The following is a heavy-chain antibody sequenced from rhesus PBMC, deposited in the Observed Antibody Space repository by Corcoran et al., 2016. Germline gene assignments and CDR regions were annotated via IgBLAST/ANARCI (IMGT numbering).Heavy chain of an antibody. J-gene: IGHJ4*01. CDR1: GCTFSSYG. D-gene: IGHD2-15*01. V-gene: IGHV3S5*01. CDR2: INSGGGST. Sequence: EVQMVETGGGLVQLGGSLKLSCAASGCTFSSYGMSWVRQTPGKGLEWVSGINSGGGSTYYADSLKGQFTISRDNSKNTLSLQMNSLRAEDTAVYYCAKDYTYCSGTYCWYYFDYWGQGVLV. CDR3: AKDYTYCSGTYCWYYFDY.